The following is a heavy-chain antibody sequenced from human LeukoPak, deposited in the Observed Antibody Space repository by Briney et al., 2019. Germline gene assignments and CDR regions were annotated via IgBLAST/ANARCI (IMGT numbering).Heavy chain of an antibody. V-gene: IGHV3-7*03. D-gene: IGHD5-18*01. CDR2: IKQDGSEK. Sequence: GGSLRLSCAASGFTFSSYWMSWGRHAPGKGLEWVANIKQDGSEKYYVHSVKGRFTISRDNAKNSLYLQMNSLRSEDTAVYYCARGNTAMAPNFDYWGQGTLVTVSS. CDR3: ARGNTAMAPNFDY. J-gene: IGHJ4*02. CDR1: GFTFSSYW.